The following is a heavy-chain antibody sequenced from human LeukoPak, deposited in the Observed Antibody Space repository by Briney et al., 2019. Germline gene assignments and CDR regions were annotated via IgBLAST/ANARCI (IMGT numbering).Heavy chain of an antibody. J-gene: IGHJ4*02. V-gene: IGHV4-59*08. Sequence: PETLSLTCSVSGGSISSYYWSWIRQPPGKGLEWIGYIYYSGSTNDNPSLKSRVTISVDTSKNQFSLKLGSVTAADTAMYYCARHGVGIVGAIYFDYWGQGTLVTVSS. CDR3: ARHGVGIVGAIYFDY. CDR1: GGSISSYY. CDR2: IYYSGST. D-gene: IGHD1-26*01.